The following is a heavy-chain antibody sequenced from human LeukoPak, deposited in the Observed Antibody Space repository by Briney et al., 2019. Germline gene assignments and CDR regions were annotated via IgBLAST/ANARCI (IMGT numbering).Heavy chain of an antibody. CDR1: GGSISSSSYY. D-gene: IGHD2-2*01. CDR3: ARSYQTFYYYYGMDV. Sequence: QPSETLSLTCTVSGGSISSSSYYWGWIRQPPGKGLEWIGSIYYSGSTYYNPSLKSRVTISVDTSKNQFSLKLSSVTAADTAVYYCARSYQTFYYYYGMDVWGQGTTVTVSS. J-gene: IGHJ6*02. CDR2: IYYSGST. V-gene: IGHV4-39*07.